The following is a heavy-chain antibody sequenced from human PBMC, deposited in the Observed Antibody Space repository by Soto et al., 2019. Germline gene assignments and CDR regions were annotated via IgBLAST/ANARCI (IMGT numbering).Heavy chain of an antibody. CDR2: ISAYNGNT. Sequence: QVQLVQSGAEVKKPGASVKVSCKASGYTFTSYGISWVRQAPGQGLEWMGWISAYNGNTNYAQKLQGRVTMTTDTPTSTAYMVLRSLRSDDTAVYYCARAQRIAVAGLLWYWGQGTLVTVSS. CDR1: GYTFTSYG. V-gene: IGHV1-18*01. CDR3: ARAQRIAVAGLLWY. J-gene: IGHJ4*02. D-gene: IGHD6-19*01.